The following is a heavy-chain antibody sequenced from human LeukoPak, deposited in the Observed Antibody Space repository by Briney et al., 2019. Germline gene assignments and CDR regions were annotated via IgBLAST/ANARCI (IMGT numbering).Heavy chain of an antibody. V-gene: IGHV4-59*08. CDR3: ARQETTVTREGRLPLHFDY. Sequence: SETRSLTCTVSGGSISSYYWSWIRQPPGKGLEWIGYIYYSGSTNYNPSLKSRVTISVDTSKNQFSLKLSSVTAADTAVYYCARQETTVTREGRLPLHFDYWGQGTLVTVSS. CDR2: IYYSGST. J-gene: IGHJ4*02. CDR1: GGSISSYY. D-gene: IGHD4-17*01.